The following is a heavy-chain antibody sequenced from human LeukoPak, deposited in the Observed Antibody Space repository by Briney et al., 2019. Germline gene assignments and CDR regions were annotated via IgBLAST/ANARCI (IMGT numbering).Heavy chain of an antibody. Sequence: PGGSLRLSCAASGFTFSSYAMHWVRQAPGKGLEWVAVISYDGSNKYYADSVKGRFTISRDNSKNTLYLQMNSLRAEDTAVYYCARARMSYYDFWGRGNDGAFDIWGQGTMVAVSS. J-gene: IGHJ3*02. D-gene: IGHD3-3*01. CDR2: ISYDGSNK. V-gene: IGHV3-30-3*01. CDR3: ARARMSYYDFWGRGNDGAFDI. CDR1: GFTFSSYA.